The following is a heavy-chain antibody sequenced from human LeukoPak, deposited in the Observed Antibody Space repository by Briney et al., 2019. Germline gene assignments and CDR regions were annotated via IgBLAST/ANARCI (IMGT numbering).Heavy chain of an antibody. J-gene: IGHJ2*01. Sequence: SETLSLTCTVSGGSVSSSVSYWGWLRQPPGKGLEWIGTVFYSGNTYYNPSLKSRVTVSVDRSKNQFFLSLYFVTAADTAMYYCARPSGSPYWYFDLWGRGMLVTVSP. D-gene: IGHD3-3*01. V-gene: IGHV4-39*01. CDR3: ARPSGSPYWYFDL. CDR1: GGSVSSSVSY. CDR2: VFYSGNT.